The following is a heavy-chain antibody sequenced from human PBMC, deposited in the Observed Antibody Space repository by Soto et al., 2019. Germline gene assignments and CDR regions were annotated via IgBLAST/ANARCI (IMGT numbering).Heavy chain of an antibody. CDR2: IYTSGST. CDR1: GGSISSYY. CDR3: ARDRGELLENPFDY. Sequence: SETLSLTCTVSGGSISSYYWSWIRQPAGKGLEWIGRIYTSGSTNYNPSLKSRVTMSVDTSKNQFSLKLSSVTAADTAVYYCARDRGELLENPFDYWGQGTLVTVSS. V-gene: IGHV4-4*07. J-gene: IGHJ4*02. D-gene: IGHD1-26*01.